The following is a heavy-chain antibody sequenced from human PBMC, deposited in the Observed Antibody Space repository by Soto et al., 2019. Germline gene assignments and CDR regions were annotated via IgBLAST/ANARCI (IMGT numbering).Heavy chain of an antibody. CDR2: RNPSGGLT. CDR1: GYLFTIYY. CDR3: ARGGDDSRLEQALDV. Sequence: QVQLVQSGAEMKKPGASVKVSCKASGYLFTIYYMHWVRPAPGQGLEWMGVRNPSGGLTHYAQKFQGRVSFTGDTSTSTVYMELSSLRSDDTAIYYCARGGDDSRLEQALDVWGQGNTVIVSS. J-gene: IGHJ6*02. V-gene: IGHV1-46*01. D-gene: IGHD3-16*01.